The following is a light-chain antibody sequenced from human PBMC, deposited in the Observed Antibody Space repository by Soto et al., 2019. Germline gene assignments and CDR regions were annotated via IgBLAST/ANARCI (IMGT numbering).Light chain of an antibody. Sequence: QSALTQPASVSGSPGQSITISCTGTSSDVGGYKYVSWYQQHPGKAPKLMIYDVSNRPSGVSNRFSGSKSGNTASLTISGLQAEDEADYYCSSYTYSSTLVFGGGTKLTVL. CDR3: SSYTYSSTLV. CDR1: SSDVGGYKY. CDR2: DVS. J-gene: IGLJ2*01. V-gene: IGLV2-14*01.